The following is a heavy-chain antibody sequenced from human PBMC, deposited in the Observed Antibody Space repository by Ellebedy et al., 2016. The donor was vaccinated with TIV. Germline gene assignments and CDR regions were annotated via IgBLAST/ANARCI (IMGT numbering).Heavy chain of an antibody. Sequence: SETLSLXCTVSGGSISSYYWSWIRQPPGKGLEWIGYIYYSGSTNYNPSLKSRVTISVDTSKNQFSLKLSSVTAADTAVYYCARDNTGYMDVWGKGTTVTVSS. D-gene: IGHD1-14*01. J-gene: IGHJ6*03. CDR2: IYYSGST. CDR1: GGSISSYY. CDR3: ARDNTGYMDV. V-gene: IGHV4-59*01.